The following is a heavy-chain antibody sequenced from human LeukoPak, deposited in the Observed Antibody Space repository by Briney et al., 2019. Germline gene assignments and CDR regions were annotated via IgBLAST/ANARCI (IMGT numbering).Heavy chain of an antibody. D-gene: IGHD2-15*01. CDR1: GGTFSSYA. V-gene: IGHV1-69*05. CDR2: IIPIFGTA. CDR3: ARDHCSGGSCYTFDY. Sequence: GASVKVSCKASGGTFSSYAISWVRRAPGQGLEWMGRIIPIFGTANYAQKFQGRVTITTDESTSTAYMELSSLRSEDTAVYYCARDHCSGGSCYTFDYWGQGTLVTVSS. J-gene: IGHJ4*02.